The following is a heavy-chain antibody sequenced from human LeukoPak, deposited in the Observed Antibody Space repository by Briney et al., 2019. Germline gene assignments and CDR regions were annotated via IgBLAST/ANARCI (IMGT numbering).Heavy chain of an antibody. CDR1: GYTFTGYY. Sequence: ASVKVSCKASGYTFTGYYMHWVRQAPGQGLEWMGWINPNSGGTNYAQKFQGRATMTRDTSISTAYMELSRLRSDDTAVYYCAREGQQLVEGSFDYWGQGTLVTVSS. J-gene: IGHJ4*02. V-gene: IGHV1-2*02. CDR3: AREGQQLVEGSFDY. D-gene: IGHD6-13*01. CDR2: INPNSGGT.